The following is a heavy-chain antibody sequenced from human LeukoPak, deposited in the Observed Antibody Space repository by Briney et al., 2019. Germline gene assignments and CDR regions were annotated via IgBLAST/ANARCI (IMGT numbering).Heavy chain of an antibody. CDR3: ARLNIAARPSSWYFDL. J-gene: IGHJ2*01. CDR1: GGSISSSSYY. Sequence: SETMSLTCTVSGGSISSSSYYWGWIRQPPGKGLEWIGSIYYSGSTYYNPSLKSRVTISVDTSKNQFSLKLSSVTAADTAVYYCARLNIAARPSSWYFDLWGRGTLVTVSS. V-gene: IGHV4-39*01. CDR2: IYYSGST. D-gene: IGHD6-6*01.